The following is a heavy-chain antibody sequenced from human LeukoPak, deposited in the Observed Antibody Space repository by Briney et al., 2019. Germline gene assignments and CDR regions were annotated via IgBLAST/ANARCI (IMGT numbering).Heavy chain of an antibody. CDR3: AREDCSGTSCKLDY. Sequence: SETLSLTCSISGGSISSHYWSWIRQPPGKGLEWIGSIPDSGSANYNPSLESRVSMSVDTSRNRFSLNLNSATAADTAVYYCAREDCSGTSCKLDYWGQGTLVTVSS. CDR1: GGSISSHY. CDR2: IPDSGSA. D-gene: IGHD2-2*01. J-gene: IGHJ4*02. V-gene: IGHV4-59*11.